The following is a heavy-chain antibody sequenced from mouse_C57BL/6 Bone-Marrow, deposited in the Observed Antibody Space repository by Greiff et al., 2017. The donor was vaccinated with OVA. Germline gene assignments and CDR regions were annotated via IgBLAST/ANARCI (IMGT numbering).Heavy chain of an antibody. D-gene: IGHD2-4*01. V-gene: IGHV1-81*01. CDR2: IYPRSGNT. CDR1: GYTFTSYG. Sequence: VQLQQSGAELARPGASVKLSCKASGYTFTSYGISWVKQRTGQGLEWIGEIYPRSGNTYYNEKFKGKATLTADKSSSTAYMELRSLTSEDSAVYFCARDEYDGAWFAYWGQGTLVTVSA. J-gene: IGHJ3*01. CDR3: ARDEYDGAWFAY.